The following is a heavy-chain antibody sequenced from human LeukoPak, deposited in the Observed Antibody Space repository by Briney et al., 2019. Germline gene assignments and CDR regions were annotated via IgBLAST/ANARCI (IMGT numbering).Heavy chain of an antibody. CDR2: INPNSGGT. V-gene: IGHV1-2*04. J-gene: IGHJ4*02. Sequence: GASVKVSCKASGYTFTGYYMHWVRQAPGQGLEWMGWINPNSGGTNYAQKFQGWVTMTRDTSISTAYMELSRLRSDDTDVYYCARDSYGSGSYYGYWGQGALVTVSS. CDR3: ARDSYGSGSYYGY. CDR1: GYTFTGYY. D-gene: IGHD3-10*01.